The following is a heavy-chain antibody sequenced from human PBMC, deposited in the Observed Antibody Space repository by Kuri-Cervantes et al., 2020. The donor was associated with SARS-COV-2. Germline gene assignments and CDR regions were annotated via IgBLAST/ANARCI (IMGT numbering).Heavy chain of an antibody. Sequence: GSLRLSCAVYGGSFSGYYWSWIRQPPGKGLEWIGEINHSGSTNYNPSLKSRVTISVDTSKNQFSLKLSSVTAADTAVYYCARGCYSSGWFGHKNWFDPWGQGTLVTVSS. CDR3: ARGCYSSGWFGHKNWFDP. CDR1: GGSFSGYY. D-gene: IGHD6-19*01. J-gene: IGHJ5*02. CDR2: INHSGST. V-gene: IGHV4-34*01.